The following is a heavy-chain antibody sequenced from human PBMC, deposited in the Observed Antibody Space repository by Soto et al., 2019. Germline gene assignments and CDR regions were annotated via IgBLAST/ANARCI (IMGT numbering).Heavy chain of an antibody. CDR1: GYTFTSYG. CDR2: ISAYNGNT. J-gene: IGHJ4*02. V-gene: IGHV1-18*01. CDR3: ARDQFDSYGPKGGLDY. D-gene: IGHD5-18*01. Sequence: ASVKVSCKASGYTFTSYGISWVRQAPGQGLEWMGWISAYNGNTNYAQKLQGRVTMTTDTSTSTAYMELRSLRSDDTAVYYCARDQFDSYGPKGGLDYWGQGTPVTVSS.